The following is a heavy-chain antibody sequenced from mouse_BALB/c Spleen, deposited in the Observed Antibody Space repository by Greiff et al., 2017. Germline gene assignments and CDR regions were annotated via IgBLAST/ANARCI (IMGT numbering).Heavy chain of an antibody. V-gene: IGHV5-6-5*01. Sequence: EVMLVESGGGLVKPGGSLKLSCAASGFTFSSYAMSWVRQTPEKRLEWVASISSGGSTYYPDSVKGRFTISRDNARNILYLQMSSLRSEDTAMYYCARRGGNYVRDAMDYWGQGTSVTVSS. CDR3: ARRGGNYVRDAMDY. D-gene: IGHD2-1*01. CDR2: ISSGGST. J-gene: IGHJ4*01. CDR1: GFTFSSYA.